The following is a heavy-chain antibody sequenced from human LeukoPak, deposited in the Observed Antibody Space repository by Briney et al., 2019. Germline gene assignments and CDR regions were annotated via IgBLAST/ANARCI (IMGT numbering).Heavy chain of an antibody. CDR1: GYTFTSYD. CDR2: MNPNSGNT. D-gene: IGHD2-2*01. J-gene: IGHJ5*02. Sequence: ASVKVSCKASGYTFTSYDINWVRQATGQGLEWMGWMNPNSGNTGYAQKFQGRVTITRNTSISTAYMELSSLRSEDTAAYYCARGRARRASRNNWFDPWGQGTLVTVSS. CDR3: ARGRARRASRNNWFDP. V-gene: IGHV1-8*03.